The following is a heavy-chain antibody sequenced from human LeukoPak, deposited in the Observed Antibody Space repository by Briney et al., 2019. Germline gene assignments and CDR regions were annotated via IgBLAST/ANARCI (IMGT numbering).Heavy chain of an antibody. J-gene: IGHJ6*03. D-gene: IGHD3-10*01. CDR1: GGTFSSYA. V-gene: IGHV1-69*13. Sequence: SVKVSCKASGGTFSSYAISWVRQAPGQGLEWMGGIIPIFGTANYAQKFQGRVTITADESTSTAYMELSSLSSEDTAVYYCARCCSKSDYITMVRGACYMDVWGKGTTVTVSS. CDR2: IIPIFGTA. CDR3: ARCCSKSDYITMVRGACYMDV.